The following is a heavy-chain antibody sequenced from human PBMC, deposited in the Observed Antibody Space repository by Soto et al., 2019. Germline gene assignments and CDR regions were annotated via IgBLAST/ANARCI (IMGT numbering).Heavy chain of an antibody. CDR1: GGSISSYY. J-gene: IGHJ4*02. Sequence: SETLSLTCNVSGGSISSYYWSWIRQPPGKGLEYIGHVNNSGSTIHSPSLKSRATISVDTSKNQFSLKLNSVTAADTAVYYCARGRGFGRRGAVDFDYWAREPWSPSPQ. CDR2: VNNSGST. V-gene: IGHV4-59*01. CDR3: ARGRGFGRRGAVDFDY. D-gene: IGHD3-10*01.